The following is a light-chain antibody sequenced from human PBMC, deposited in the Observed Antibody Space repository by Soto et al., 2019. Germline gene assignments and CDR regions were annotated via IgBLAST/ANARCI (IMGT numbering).Light chain of an antibody. CDR1: HSVSTN. Sequence: EIVMTQSPATLSVSPVERATLSCRASHSVSTNLAWYQQTPGQAPRLLIYGTSSRATGISDRFRGSGSGTDFTLTISRLEPEDFAVYYCQQNDSSPSWTFGQGTKVDIK. V-gene: IGKV3-20*01. CDR2: GTS. J-gene: IGKJ1*01. CDR3: QQNDSSPSWT.